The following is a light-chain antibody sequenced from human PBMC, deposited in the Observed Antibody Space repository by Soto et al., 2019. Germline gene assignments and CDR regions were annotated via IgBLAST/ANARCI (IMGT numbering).Light chain of an antibody. CDR1: QTISSW. Sequence: DIQMTQSPSTLSGSVGYRVTITCRASQTISSWLAWYQQKTGKATKLLIYKESTLKSGVPSRLSGSGSGKEFTLTISSLQPDDFATYYCQHYNSYSEAFGQGTKVDIK. CDR2: KES. J-gene: IGKJ1*01. V-gene: IGKV1-5*03. CDR3: QHYNSYSEA.